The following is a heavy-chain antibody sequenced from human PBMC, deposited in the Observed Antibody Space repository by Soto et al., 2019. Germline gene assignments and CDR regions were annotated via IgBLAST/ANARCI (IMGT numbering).Heavy chain of an antibody. Sequence: VQLVQSGAEVTKPGASVKVSCKTSGDSFNDYYIHWVRQAPGQGLEWMGWINPNGGATKYAQKFQGRVTVTRDTSIRTVYMELSSLRSDDTALYYCARESGGATATLDYYYFYMDVWGKGTTVTVSS. D-gene: IGHD5-12*01. CDR3: ARESGGATATLDYYYFYMDV. CDR2: INPNGGAT. J-gene: IGHJ6*03. V-gene: IGHV1-2*02. CDR1: GDSFNDYY.